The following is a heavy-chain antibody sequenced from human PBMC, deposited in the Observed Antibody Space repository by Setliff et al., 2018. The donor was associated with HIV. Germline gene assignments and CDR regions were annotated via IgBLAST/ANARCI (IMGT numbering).Heavy chain of an antibody. V-gene: IGHV5-51*01. J-gene: IGHJ6*03. CDR3: ARQGEVTAVAPFSNFYMDV. Sequence: PGESLKISCKGAGYSFTRNWIGWVRQMPGKGLEWMGIIYPGDSDTRYSPSFQGQVTISADRSISTAYLQWRSLKASDTAMYYCARQGEVTAVAPFSNFYMDVWGKGTAVTVSS. CDR2: IYPGDSDT. CDR1: GYSFTRNW. D-gene: IGHD2-21*02.